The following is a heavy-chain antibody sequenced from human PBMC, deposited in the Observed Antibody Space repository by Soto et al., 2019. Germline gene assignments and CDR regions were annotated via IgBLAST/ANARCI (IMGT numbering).Heavy chain of an antibody. CDR3: ARGRTLLRFLEWLSRPWDV. D-gene: IGHD3-3*01. Sequence: QVQLVQSGAEVKKPGASVKVSCKASGYTFTSYGISWVRQAPGQGLAWMGWISAYNGNTNYAQKLQGRVTMTTDTSTSTAYMELRSLRADDTAVYYCARGRTLLRFLEWLSRPWDVWGQGTTVTVSS. J-gene: IGHJ6*02. V-gene: IGHV1-18*01. CDR2: ISAYNGNT. CDR1: GYTFTSYG.